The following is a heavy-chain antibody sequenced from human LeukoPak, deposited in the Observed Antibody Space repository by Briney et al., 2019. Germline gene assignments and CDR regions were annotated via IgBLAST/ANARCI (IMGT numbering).Heavy chain of an antibody. J-gene: IGHJ4*02. CDR2: ISRSGSTI. D-gene: IGHD3-10*01. CDR1: GFTFSDYY. CDR3: ARERTPKYYYGSGSFDRYFDY. Sequence: PGGSLRLSCAASGFTFSDYYMSWIRQPPGKGLEWVSNISRSGSTIYYADSVKGRFTLSRDKAKNSLYLQMNSLRPEDTAVYYCARERTPKYYYGSGSFDRYFDYWGQGTLVTVSS. V-gene: IGHV3-11*04.